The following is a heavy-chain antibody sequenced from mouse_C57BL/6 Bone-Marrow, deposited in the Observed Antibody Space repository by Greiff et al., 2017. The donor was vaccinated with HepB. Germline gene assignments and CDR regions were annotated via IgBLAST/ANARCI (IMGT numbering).Heavy chain of an antibody. CDR3: ARSVYYDYVDY. CDR2: IDPSDSYT. V-gene: IGHV1-59*01. J-gene: IGHJ2*01. CDR1: GYTFTSYW. Sequence: QVQLKQSGAELVRPGTSVKLSCKASGYTFTSYWMHWVKQRPGQGLEWIGVIDPSDSYTNYNQKFKGKATLTVDTSSSTAYMQLSSLTSEDSAVYYCARSVYYDYVDYWGQGTTLTVSS. D-gene: IGHD2-4*01.